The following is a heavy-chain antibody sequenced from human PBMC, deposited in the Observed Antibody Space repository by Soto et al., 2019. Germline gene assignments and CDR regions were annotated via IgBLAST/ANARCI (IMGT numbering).Heavy chain of an antibody. J-gene: IGHJ4*02. D-gene: IGHD4-17*01. Sequence: SETLSLTCTVSGGSISSYYWSWIRQPPGKGLEWIGYIYYSGSTNYNPSLKSRVTISVDTSKNQFSLKLSSVTAADTAVYYCARGDYGDYYYYFDYWGQGTLVTVSS. CDR2: IYYSGST. V-gene: IGHV4-59*01. CDR3: ARGDYGDYYYYFDY. CDR1: GGSISSYY.